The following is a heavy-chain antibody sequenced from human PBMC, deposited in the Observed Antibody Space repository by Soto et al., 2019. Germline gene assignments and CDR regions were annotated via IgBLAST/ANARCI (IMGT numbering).Heavy chain of an antibody. Sequence: GGSLRLSCEASGFIFSANYMTWIHQAPGKGLEWVSYIGGTSNVIYYADSVKGRFTTSRDNAKNSLYLQMNSLRAEDTAVYYCARVGLSAADFDYWGQGALVTVSS. V-gene: IGHV3-11*01. D-gene: IGHD6-25*01. CDR2: IGGTSNVI. CDR1: GFIFSANY. J-gene: IGHJ4*02. CDR3: ARVGLSAADFDY.